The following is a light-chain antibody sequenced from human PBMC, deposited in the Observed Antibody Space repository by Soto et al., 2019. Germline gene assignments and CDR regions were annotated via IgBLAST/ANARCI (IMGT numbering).Light chain of an antibody. J-gene: IGLJ3*02. CDR2: AVN. CDR3: TSYAGSNNLV. CDR1: SSDIGGYNY. Sequence: SALTQPPSASGSPGQSVTISCTGASSDIGGYNYVSWYQHHPGKAPKLMIYAVNKRPSGVPDRFSGAKSGNSASLTVSGLQAEDEADYYCTSYAGSNNLVFGGGTKLTVL. V-gene: IGLV2-8*01.